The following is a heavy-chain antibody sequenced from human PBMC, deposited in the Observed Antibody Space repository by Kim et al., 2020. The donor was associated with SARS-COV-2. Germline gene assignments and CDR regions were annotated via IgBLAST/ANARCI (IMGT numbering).Heavy chain of an antibody. D-gene: IGHD5-18*01. Sequence: GGSLRLSCAASGFTFSDYSMSWIRQAPGKGLEWVSYISSSSSYTNYADSVKGRFSISRDNAKNSLYLQMNSLRAEDTAVYYCARVLYSYGPIDYWGQGTLVTVSS. CDR1: GFTFSDYS. J-gene: IGHJ4*02. CDR2: ISSSSSYT. CDR3: ARVLYSYGPIDY. V-gene: IGHV3-11*06.